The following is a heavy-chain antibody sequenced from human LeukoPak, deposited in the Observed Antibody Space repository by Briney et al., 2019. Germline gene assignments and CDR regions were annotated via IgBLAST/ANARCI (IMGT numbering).Heavy chain of an antibody. CDR2: ISSGSTYI. Sequence: GGSLRLSCAASGFTFNSYSMNWVRQAPGKGLEWVSSISSGSTYIYYADSVRGQFTTSRDNAKNSLYLQMNSLRAEDTAVYYCARGAPRIAAGINWFDPWGQGTLVTVSS. CDR3: ARGAPRIAAGINWFDP. CDR1: GFTFNSYS. D-gene: IGHD6-13*01. J-gene: IGHJ5*02. V-gene: IGHV3-21*01.